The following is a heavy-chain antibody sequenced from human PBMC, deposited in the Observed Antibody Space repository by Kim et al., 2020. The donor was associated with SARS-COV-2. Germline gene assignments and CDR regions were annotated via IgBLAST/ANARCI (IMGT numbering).Heavy chain of an antibody. V-gene: IGHV4-31*03. D-gene: IGHD6-19*01. Sequence: SETLSLTCSVSGGSITSAGYCWSWNRQHPTKGLEGIGFTSYSGGTFYSPSRKSRLTTSLDTSKNQFSLNLNSVTAADTAVYFCARGPISVAGTILIHFD. J-gene: IGHJ4*01. CDR1: GGSITSAGYC. CDR2: TSYSGGT. CDR3: ARGPISVAGTILIHFD.